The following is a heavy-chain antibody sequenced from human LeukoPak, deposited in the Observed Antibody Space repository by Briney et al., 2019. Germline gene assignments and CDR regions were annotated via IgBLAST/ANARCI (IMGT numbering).Heavy chain of an antibody. CDR1: GFTVSTNY. CDR2: VYMGGTT. J-gene: IGHJ4*02. CDR3: ARGLLRDGYAYSYSFDY. V-gene: IGHV3-66*01. Sequence: GGSLRLSCAASGFTVSTNYMNWVRQAPGKGLEWVSVVYMGGTTYYADSVKGRFTISRDITKNTIYLQMNNLRAEDTAVYYCARGLLRDGYAYSYSFDYWGQGALVTVSS. D-gene: IGHD5-18*01.